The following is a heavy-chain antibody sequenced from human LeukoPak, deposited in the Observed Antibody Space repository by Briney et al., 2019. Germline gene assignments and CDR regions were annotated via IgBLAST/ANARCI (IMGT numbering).Heavy chain of an antibody. Sequence: GASVKVSCKASGYTFTSYDINWVRQATGQGLEWMGWINPNSGGTNYAQKFQGRVTMTRDTSISTAYMELSRLRSDDTAVYYCARVSSGWYGGHYYYYGMDVWGQGTTVTVSS. V-gene: IGHV1-2*02. J-gene: IGHJ6*02. CDR1: GYTFTSYD. CDR3: ARVSSGWYGGHYYYYGMDV. D-gene: IGHD6-19*01. CDR2: INPNSGGT.